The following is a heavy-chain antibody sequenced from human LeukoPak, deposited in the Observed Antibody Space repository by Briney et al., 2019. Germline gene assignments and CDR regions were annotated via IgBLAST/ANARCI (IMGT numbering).Heavy chain of an antibody. CDR3: ARTSYDILTGYYRWIDY. J-gene: IGHJ5*01. CDR1: GYTFTSYS. CDR2: ISAYNGNT. D-gene: IGHD3-9*01. V-gene: IGHV1-18*04. Sequence: ASVKVSCKASGYTFTSYSFTWVRQAPGQGVEWMGWISAYNGNTKYAQNFQGRVTMTTDTSTSTAYMELRSLRSDDTAVYYCARTSYDILTGYYRWIDYWGQGALVTVSS.